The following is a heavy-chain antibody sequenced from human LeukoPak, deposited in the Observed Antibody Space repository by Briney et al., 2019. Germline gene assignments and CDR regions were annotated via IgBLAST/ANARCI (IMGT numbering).Heavy chain of an antibody. V-gene: IGHV1-58*01. Sequence: VASVKVSCKASGFTFTSSAVQWVRQARGQRLEWIGWIVVGSGNTNYAQKFQERVTITRDMSTSTAYMGLSSLRSEDTAVYYCAAVATTKYYYYGMDVWGQGTTVTVSS. CDR2: IVVGSGNT. J-gene: IGHJ6*02. CDR1: GFTFTSSA. CDR3: AAVATTKYYYYGMDV. D-gene: IGHD5-12*01.